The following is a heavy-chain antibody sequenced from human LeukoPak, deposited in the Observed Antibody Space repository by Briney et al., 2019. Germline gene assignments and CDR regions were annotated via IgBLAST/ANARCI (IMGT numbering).Heavy chain of an antibody. V-gene: IGHV4-34*01. CDR1: GGSFSGYY. CDR2: IKHSGST. D-gene: IGHD5-18*01. Sequence: SETLSLTCAVYGGSFSGYYWSWIRQPPGKGLEWIGEIKHSGSTNYNPSLKSRVTISVDTSKNQFSLKLSSVTAADTAVYYCARGTRKIQLWLKGSWFDPWGQGTLVTVSS. CDR3: ARGTRKIQLWLKGSWFDP. J-gene: IGHJ5*02.